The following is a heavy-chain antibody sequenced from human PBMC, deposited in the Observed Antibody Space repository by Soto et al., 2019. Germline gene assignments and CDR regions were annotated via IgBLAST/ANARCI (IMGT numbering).Heavy chain of an antibody. V-gene: IGHV4-31*03. CDR3: ASSGYYTPRHQSYFDY. D-gene: IGHD3-3*01. Sequence: QVQLQESGPGLVKPSQTLSLTCTVSGGSISSGGYYWSWIRQHPGKGLEWIGYIYYSGSTNYNPSLKSRVTISVDTSKNQFSLKLSSVTAADTAVYYCASSGYYTPRHQSYFDYWGQGTLVTVSS. CDR2: IYYSGST. CDR1: GGSISSGGYY. J-gene: IGHJ4*02.